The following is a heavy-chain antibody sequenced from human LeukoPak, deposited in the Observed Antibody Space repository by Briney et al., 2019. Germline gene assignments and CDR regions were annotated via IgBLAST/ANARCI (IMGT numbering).Heavy chain of an antibody. Sequence: KSSETLSLTCTVSGGSISSSSYYWGWIRQPPGKGLEWIGSMYHSGSTYYNPSLKSRVTISVDTSKNHFSLKLSSVTAADTAVYYCARRYYYVSGSYYNHFDPWGQGTLVTVSS. CDR2: MYHSGST. CDR1: GGSISSSSYY. V-gene: IGHV4-39*02. CDR3: ARRYYYVSGSYYNHFDP. D-gene: IGHD3-10*01. J-gene: IGHJ5*02.